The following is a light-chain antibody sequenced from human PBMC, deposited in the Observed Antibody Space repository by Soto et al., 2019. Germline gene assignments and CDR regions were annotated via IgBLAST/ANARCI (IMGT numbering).Light chain of an antibody. CDR3: SSYTSSSTPYV. Sequence: QSVLTQPASVSGSPGQSITISCTGTSSDVGGYNYVSWYQQHPDKAPKLMIYEVSNRPSGVSNRFSGSKSGNTASLTISGLQAEDEDDYYCSSYTSSSTPYVFGTGTKVTGL. V-gene: IGLV2-14*01. J-gene: IGLJ1*01. CDR1: SSDVGGYNY. CDR2: EVS.